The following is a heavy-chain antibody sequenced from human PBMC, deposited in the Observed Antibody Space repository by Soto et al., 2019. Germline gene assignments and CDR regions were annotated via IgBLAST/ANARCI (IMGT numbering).Heavy chain of an antibody. Sequence: GGSLRLSCAASGFTFDNYAMSWVRQAPGKGLEWVAGISASGRDTYFADSVKDRFTISRDSSKNTLYLQMNSLRAEDTATYYCAKGKTTGWFYFDYWGQGPLVTVSS. CDR3: AKGKTTGWFYFDY. V-gene: IGHV3-23*01. CDR2: ISASGRDT. D-gene: IGHD6-19*01. CDR1: GFTFDNYA. J-gene: IGHJ4*02.